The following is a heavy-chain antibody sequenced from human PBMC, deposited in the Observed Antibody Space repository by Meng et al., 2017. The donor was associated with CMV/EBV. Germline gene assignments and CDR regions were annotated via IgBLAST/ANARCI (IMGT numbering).Heavy chain of an antibody. V-gene: IGHV1-69*06. CDR2: IIPIFGTA. Sequence: QVQLVQSGAEVKKPGSSVKISGKASGGTFSSYAISWVRQAPGQGLEWMGGIIPIFGTANYAQKFQGRVTITADKSTSTAYMELSSLRSEDTAVYYCASAPTYNYYDSSGYFGYWGQGTLVTVSS. CDR1: GGTFSSYA. CDR3: ASAPTYNYYDSSGYFGY. D-gene: IGHD3-22*01. J-gene: IGHJ4*02.